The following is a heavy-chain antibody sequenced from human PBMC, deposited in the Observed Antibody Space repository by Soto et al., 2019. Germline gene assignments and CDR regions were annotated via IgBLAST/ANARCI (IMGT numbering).Heavy chain of an antibody. Sequence: QVQLVQSGAEVKKPGSSVKVSCKASGGTFSSYTISWVRQAPGQGLEWMGRIIPILGIANYAQKFQGRVTITADKSTSTAYMELSSLRSEDTAVYYCARDRASRYDSSGYYSGRVGYYYYGMDVWGQGTTVTVSS. CDR2: IIPILGIA. CDR1: GGTFSSYT. J-gene: IGHJ6*02. D-gene: IGHD3-22*01. CDR3: ARDRASRYDSSGYYSGRVGYYYYGMDV. V-gene: IGHV1-69*08.